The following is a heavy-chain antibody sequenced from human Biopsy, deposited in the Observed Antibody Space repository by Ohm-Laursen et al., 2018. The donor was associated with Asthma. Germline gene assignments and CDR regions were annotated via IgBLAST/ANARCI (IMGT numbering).Heavy chain of an antibody. D-gene: IGHD1-26*01. CDR2: ISFDGSNK. CDR1: GFTFHNYV. J-gene: IGHJ4*02. CDR3: AKDVFPGWELRRGPDY. V-gene: IGHV3-30*18. Sequence: SLRLSCAAPGFTFHNYVMHWVRQAPGKGLDWVAVISFDGSNKNYTDSVKGRFTISRDNSRNTLHLQMNSLRAEDTAVYYCAKDVFPGWELRRGPDYWGQGTLGTVSS.